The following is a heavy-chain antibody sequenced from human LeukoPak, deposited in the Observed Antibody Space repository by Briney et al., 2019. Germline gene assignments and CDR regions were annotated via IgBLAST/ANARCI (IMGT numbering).Heavy chain of an antibody. D-gene: IGHD6-13*01. Sequence: GGSLRLSCAASGFTFDSYGMNWVRQAPGKGLEWVAFIRYDGGNKYYADSVKGRSTISRDNSKNTLYLQMNSLRAEDTAVYYCAKGEGWQQPYYYYMDVWGKGTTVTISS. J-gene: IGHJ6*03. V-gene: IGHV3-30*02. CDR2: IRYDGGNK. CDR3: AKGEGWQQPYYYYMDV. CDR1: GFTFDSYG.